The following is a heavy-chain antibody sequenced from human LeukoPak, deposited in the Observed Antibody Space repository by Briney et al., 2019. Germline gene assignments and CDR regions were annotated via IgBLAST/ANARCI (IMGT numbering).Heavy chain of an antibody. D-gene: IGHD2-2*02. CDR2: IYYSGST. CDR1: GGSISSYY. Sequence: PSQTLSLTCTVSGGSISSYYWSLVRQPPGKGLEWIGYIYYSGSTNYNPSLKSRVTISVDTSKNQFSLKLSSVTAADTAVYYCARGYCSSTSCYIYYFDYWGQGTLVTVSS. CDR3: ARGYCSSTSCYIYYFDY. V-gene: IGHV4-59*01. J-gene: IGHJ4*02.